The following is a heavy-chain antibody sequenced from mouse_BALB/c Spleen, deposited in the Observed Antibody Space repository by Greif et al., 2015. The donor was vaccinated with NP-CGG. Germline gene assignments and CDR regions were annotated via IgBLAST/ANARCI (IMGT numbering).Heavy chain of an antibody. J-gene: IGHJ4*01. Sequence: EVKLVESGPELVKPGASVKMSCKASGYTFTSYVMHWVKQKPGQGLEWIGYINPYNDGTKYNEKFKGKATLTSDKSSSTAYMELISLTSEDSAVYYCARCPHYGSSCDYAMDYWGQGTSVTVSS. D-gene: IGHD1-1*01. CDR3: ARCPHYGSSCDYAMDY. V-gene: IGHV1-14*01. CDR1: GYTFTSYV. CDR2: INPYNDGT.